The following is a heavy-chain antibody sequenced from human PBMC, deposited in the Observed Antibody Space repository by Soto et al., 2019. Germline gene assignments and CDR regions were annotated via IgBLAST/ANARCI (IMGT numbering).Heavy chain of an antibody. CDR1: VFSFSSYA. V-gene: IGHV3-23*01. CDR3: AKQGDYDFWSSSNNWLDP. J-gene: IGHJ5*02. Sequence: GSLRLACAASVFSFSSYAISWVRQAPGKGLEWVSSIGGRGGSTYYADSVKGRFTISRDNSKNTVYLQMNSLRVEDTAVYYCAKQGDYDFWSSSNNWLDPWGQGTLVTVSS. CDR2: IGGRGGST. D-gene: IGHD3-3*01.